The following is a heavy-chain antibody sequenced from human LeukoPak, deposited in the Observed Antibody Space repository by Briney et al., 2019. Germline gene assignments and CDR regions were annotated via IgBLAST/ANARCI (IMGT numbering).Heavy chain of an antibody. CDR2: IYYSGST. CDR1: GGSISSSSYY. D-gene: IGHD2-15*01. V-gene: IGHV4-39*02. J-gene: IGHJ4*02. CDR3: ARELGGGSCVDY. Sequence: SEILSLTCTVSGGSISSSSYYWGWIRQPPGKGLEWIGSIYYSGSTYYNPSLKSRVTISVDTSKNQFSLKLSSVTAADTAVYYCARELGGGSCVDYWGQGTLVTVSS.